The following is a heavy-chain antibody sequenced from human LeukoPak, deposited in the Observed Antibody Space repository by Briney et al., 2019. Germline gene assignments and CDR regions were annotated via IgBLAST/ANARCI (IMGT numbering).Heavy chain of an antibody. CDR1: GGSISSRDHY. Sequence: PSQTLSLTCSVSGGSISSRDHYWSWIRQHPGKGLEWIGYIFYSGSTHYNPSPKSRVTISVDPSKNQFSLKLSSVTAADTAVCYCARALYYSSGYFFFDYWGQGILVTVSS. CDR2: IFYSGST. J-gene: IGHJ4*02. D-gene: IGHD3-22*01. CDR3: ARALYYSSGYFFFDY. V-gene: IGHV4-31*03.